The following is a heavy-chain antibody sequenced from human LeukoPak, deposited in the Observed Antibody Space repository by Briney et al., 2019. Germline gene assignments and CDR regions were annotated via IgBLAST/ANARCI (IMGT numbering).Heavy chain of an antibody. J-gene: IGHJ4*02. V-gene: IGHV4-59*11. CDR1: GGSISSHY. CDR3: ARYSSSWYYFDY. Sequence: RPSETLSLTCTVSGGSISSHYWSWIRQPPGKGLEWTGYIYYSGSTNYNPSLKSRVTISVDTSKNQFSLKLSSVTAADTAVYYCARYSSSWYYFDYWGQGTLVTVSS. D-gene: IGHD6-13*01. CDR2: IYYSGST.